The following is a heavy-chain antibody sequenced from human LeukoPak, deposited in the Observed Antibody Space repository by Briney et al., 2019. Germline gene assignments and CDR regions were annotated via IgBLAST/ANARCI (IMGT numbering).Heavy chain of an antibody. Sequence: SETLSLTCTVSGGSISSYYWSWIRQPPGKGLGWIGYIYYSGSTNYNPSLKSRVTISVDTSKNQFSLKLSSVTAADTAVYYCATLVPAATGWFDPWGQGTLVTVSS. D-gene: IGHD2-2*01. J-gene: IGHJ5*02. CDR1: GGSISSYY. CDR3: ATLVPAATGWFDP. V-gene: IGHV4-59*01. CDR2: IYYSGST.